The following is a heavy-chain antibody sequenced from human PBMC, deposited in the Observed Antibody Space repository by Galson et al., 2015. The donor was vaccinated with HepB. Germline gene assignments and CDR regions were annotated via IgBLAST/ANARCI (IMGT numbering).Heavy chain of an antibody. CDR3: ARDSVLGIAAAGTGFEDYYYYGMDV. D-gene: IGHD6-13*01. Sequence: CAISGDSVSSNSAAWNWIRQSPSRGLEWLGRTYYRSKWYNDYAVSVKSRITINPDTSKNQFSLQLNSVTPEDTAVYYCARDSVLGIAAAGTGFEDYYYYGMDVWGQGTTVTVSS. V-gene: IGHV6-1*01. CDR1: GDSVSSNSAA. CDR2: TYYRSKWYN. J-gene: IGHJ6*02.